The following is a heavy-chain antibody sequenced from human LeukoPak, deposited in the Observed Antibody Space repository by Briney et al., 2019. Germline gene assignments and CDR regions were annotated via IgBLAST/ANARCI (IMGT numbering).Heavy chain of an antibody. J-gene: IGHJ4*02. CDR2: ISSTSSYI. CDR1: GFTFSSYS. V-gene: IGHV3-21*01. CDR3: ARIRPVTTGLKGYYFDY. D-gene: IGHD1-1*01. Sequence: GGSLRLSCAASGFTFSSYSMNWVRQAPGKGLEWVSCISSTSSYIYYADSMKGRFTISRDNTKNSLYLRMNSLRAEDTAVYYCARIRPVTTGLKGYYFDYWGQGTLVTVSS.